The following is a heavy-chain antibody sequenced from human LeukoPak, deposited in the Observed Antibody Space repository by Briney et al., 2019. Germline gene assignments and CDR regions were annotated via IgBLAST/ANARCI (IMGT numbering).Heavy chain of an antibody. J-gene: IGHJ4*02. CDR2: ISYDGSNK. Sequence: GGSLRLSCAASGFTFSSYAMHWVRQAPGKGLEWVAVISYDGSNKYYADSVKGRFTISRDNSKNTLYLQMNSLRAEDTAVYYCAKDPRGTAPHCSSTSCHPAAAGAHFDYWGQGTLVTVSS. CDR1: GFTFSSYA. V-gene: IGHV3-30-3*01. CDR3: AKDPRGTAPHCSSTSCHPAAAGAHFDY. D-gene: IGHD2-2*01.